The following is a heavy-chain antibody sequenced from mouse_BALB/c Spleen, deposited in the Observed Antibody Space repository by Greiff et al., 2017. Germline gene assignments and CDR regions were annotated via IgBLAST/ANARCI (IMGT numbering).Heavy chain of an antibody. V-gene: IGHV1S135*01. J-gene: IGHJ2*01. CDR3: ARWRGNYRYFDY. D-gene: IGHD2-1*01. Sequence: VQLQQSGPELMKPGASVKISCKASGYSFTSYYMHWVKQSHGKSLEWIGYIDPFNGGTSYNQKFKGKATLTVDKSSSTAYMHLSSLTSEDSAVYYCARWRGNYRYFDYWGQGTTLTVSS. CDR2: IDPFNGGT. CDR1: GYSFTSYY.